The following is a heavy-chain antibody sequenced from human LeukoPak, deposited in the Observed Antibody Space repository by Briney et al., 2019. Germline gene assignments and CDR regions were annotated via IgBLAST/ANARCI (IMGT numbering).Heavy chain of an antibody. V-gene: IGHV3-33*01. CDR2: IWYDGSNK. Sequence: GGSLRLSCAASGFTFSSYGMHWVRHAPGRGLEGVAVIWYDGSNKYYADSVKGRFTISRDNSKNTLYLQMNSLRAEDTAVYYCAREWAGGFDYWGQGTLVTVSS. CDR1: GFTFSSYG. CDR3: AREWAGGFDY. J-gene: IGHJ4*02. D-gene: IGHD3-10*01.